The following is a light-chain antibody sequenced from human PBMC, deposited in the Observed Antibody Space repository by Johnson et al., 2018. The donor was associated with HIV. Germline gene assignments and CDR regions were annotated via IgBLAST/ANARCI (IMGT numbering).Light chain of an antibody. Sequence: QSVLTQPPSVSAAPGQKVTISCSGSSSNIGNNYVSWFQHLPGTAPKLLIYDYNKRPSGIPDRFSGSKSGTSATLGITGLQTGDEADYYCGTWDSSLSVYVFGTGTKVTVL. CDR2: DYN. J-gene: IGLJ1*01. V-gene: IGLV1-51*01. CDR1: SSNIGNNY. CDR3: GTWDSSLSVYV.